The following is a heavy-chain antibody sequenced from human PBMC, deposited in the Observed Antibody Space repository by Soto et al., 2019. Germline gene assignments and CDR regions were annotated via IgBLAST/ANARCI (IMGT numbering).Heavy chain of an antibody. V-gene: IGHV1-18*01. Sequence: ASVKVSCKASGYIFVNYGIAWVRQAPGQGLEWMGWISAYNGNTNYAQKLQGRVTMTTDTSTSTAYMELRSLRSDDTAVYFCAREAPPEDYWGQGTLVNVSS. J-gene: IGHJ4*02. CDR3: AREAPPEDY. CDR1: GYIFVNYG. CDR2: ISAYNGNT.